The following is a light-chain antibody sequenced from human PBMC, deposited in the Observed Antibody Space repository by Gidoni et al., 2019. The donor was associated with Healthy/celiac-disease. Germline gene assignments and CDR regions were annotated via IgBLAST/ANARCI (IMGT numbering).Light chain of an antibody. Sequence: PGERATLSCRASQSVSSYLAWYQQKPGQAPRLLIYDASNRATGIPARFSGSGSGTDFTLTISSLEPEDFAVYYCQQRSNWPPVTFGGGTKVEIK. CDR3: QQRSNWPPVT. CDR1: QSVSSY. V-gene: IGKV3-11*01. CDR2: DAS. J-gene: IGKJ4*01.